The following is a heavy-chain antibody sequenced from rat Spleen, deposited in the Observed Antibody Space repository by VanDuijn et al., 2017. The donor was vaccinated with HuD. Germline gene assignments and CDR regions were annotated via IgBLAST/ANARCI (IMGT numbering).Heavy chain of an antibody. Sequence: QVQLKESGPGLVQPSQTLSLICTVSGFSLISYAVNWVRQLPGKGLEWMGAIWSGGSTDYNSALKSRLSISRETSKSQVFLKMNSLQTEVTDIDYGARADISAISTDGIWGQVVMVTVSS. D-gene: IGHD1-2*01. J-gene: IGHJ2*01. V-gene: IGHV2-15*01. CDR1: GFSLISYA. CDR3: ARADISAISTDGI. CDR2: IWSGGST.